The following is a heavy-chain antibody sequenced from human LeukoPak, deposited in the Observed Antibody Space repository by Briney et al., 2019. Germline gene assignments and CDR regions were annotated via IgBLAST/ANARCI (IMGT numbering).Heavy chain of an antibody. CDR3: TRVGYIDEGIDY. CDR1: GFTFSSSW. D-gene: IGHD5-24*01. CDR2: IKEDGTEK. Sequence: PGGSLRLSCAASGFTFSSSWMNWVRQSPGKGLEWVANIKEDGTEKYYVDSVKGRFTIFRDNAKNSLYLQMNSLRAEDTAIYYCTRVGYIDEGIDYWGQGTLVTVSS. V-gene: IGHV3-7*04. J-gene: IGHJ4*02.